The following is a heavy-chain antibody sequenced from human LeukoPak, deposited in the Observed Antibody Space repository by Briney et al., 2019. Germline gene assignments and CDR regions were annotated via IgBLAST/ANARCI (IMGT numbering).Heavy chain of an antibody. Sequence: SETLSLTCAVYGGSFSGYQWTWIRQPPGKGLEWIGEINHSGSTNYNPSLKSRVTISVDTPKNQFSLKLSSVTAADTAVYYCARRAYTTTRKFDSWGQGTLVTVSS. V-gene: IGHV4-34*01. CDR2: INHSGST. J-gene: IGHJ4*02. D-gene: IGHD2-2*01. CDR1: GGSFSGYQ. CDR3: ARRAYTTTRKFDS.